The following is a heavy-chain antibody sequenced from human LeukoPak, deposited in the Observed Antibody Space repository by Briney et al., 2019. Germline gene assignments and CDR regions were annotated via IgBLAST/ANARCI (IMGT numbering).Heavy chain of an antibody. CDR3: AREGGLNTNFDD. CDR2: TKPDGSAE. J-gene: IGHJ4*02. CDR1: GFTFRNYW. D-gene: IGHD5-12*01. Sequence: GGSLRLSCAASGFTFRNYWMGWVRQAPGKGLEWVANTKPDGSAEYYADSVRGRFTTSRDNANNFLYLQMNSLRAEDTAVYYCAREGGLNTNFDDWGQGTLVTVSS. V-gene: IGHV3-7*01.